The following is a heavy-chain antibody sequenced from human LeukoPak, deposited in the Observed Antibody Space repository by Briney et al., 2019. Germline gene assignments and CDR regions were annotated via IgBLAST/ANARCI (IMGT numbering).Heavy chain of an antibody. Sequence: GASVKVSCKASDYTFSSYVINWVRQAPGQGLEWVGWISVYNGNTNYAQKFQGRVNMTTDTSTSTAYMELRSLRSDDTAVYYCARDRSGYYGDYWGQGTLVTVSS. J-gene: IGHJ4*02. V-gene: IGHV1-18*01. CDR2: ISVYNGNT. D-gene: IGHD3-22*01. CDR1: DYTFSSYV. CDR3: ARDRSGYYGDY.